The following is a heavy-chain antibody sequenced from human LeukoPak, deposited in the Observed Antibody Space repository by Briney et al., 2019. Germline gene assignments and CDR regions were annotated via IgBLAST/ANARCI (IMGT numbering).Heavy chain of an antibody. CDR1: GGSISSYY. V-gene: IGHV4-59*01. CDR2: IYYSGST. D-gene: IGHD3-10*01. J-gene: IGHJ3*02. Sequence: SETLSLTCTVSGGSISSYYWSWIRQPPGKGLEWIGYIYYSGSTNYNAALKSRGTISVDTSKNPFSLKLSSVTAADTAVYYCARDQGVYRSGSYHSHAFDIWGQGTMVTVSS. CDR3: ARDQGVYRSGSYHSHAFDI.